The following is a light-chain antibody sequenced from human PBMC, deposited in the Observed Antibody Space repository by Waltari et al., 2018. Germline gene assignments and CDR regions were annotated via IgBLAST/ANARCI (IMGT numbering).Light chain of an antibody. CDR1: SSDIGNYNF. V-gene: IGLV2-14*03. Sequence: QSALTQPASVSGSPGQSITISCTGTSSDIGNYNFVSWSQQHPGKAPKLIIYDVSNRPSGVSNRCSGSWSGNTASLTISGLQAEDEADYYCNSYTTGSTLTVIFGGGTKLTVL. CDR3: NSYTTGSTLTVI. J-gene: IGLJ2*01. CDR2: DVS.